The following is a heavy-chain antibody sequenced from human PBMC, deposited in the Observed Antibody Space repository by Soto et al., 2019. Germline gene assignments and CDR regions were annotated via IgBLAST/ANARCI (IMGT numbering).Heavy chain of an antibody. CDR2: ISSSGSTI. D-gene: IGHD5-12*01. Sequence: TGRSLRLSCAASGFTFSDYYRSWILQAPGKGLEWVSYISSSGSTIYYADSVKGRFTISRDNAKNSLYLQMNSLRAEDTAVYYCARDAGYEPPGHYYYGMDVWGQGTTVTVSS. CDR3: ARDAGYEPPGHYYYGMDV. CDR1: GFTFSDYY. J-gene: IGHJ6*02. V-gene: IGHV3-11*01.